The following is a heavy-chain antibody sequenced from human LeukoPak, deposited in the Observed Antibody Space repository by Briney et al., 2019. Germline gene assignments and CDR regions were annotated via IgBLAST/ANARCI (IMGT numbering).Heavy chain of an antibody. Sequence: SETLSLTCTVSGGSISSPTYYWAWIRQPPGKGLEWIRTIHYSGSTYDNPSLKSRFTISVDTSKNQFFLKLSSVTAADTAVYYCARLGGYHDPPDYWGQGTLVTVSS. CDR3: ARLGGYHDPPDY. CDR1: GGSISSPTYY. D-gene: IGHD3-16*02. CDR2: IHYSGST. V-gene: IGHV4-39*01. J-gene: IGHJ4*02.